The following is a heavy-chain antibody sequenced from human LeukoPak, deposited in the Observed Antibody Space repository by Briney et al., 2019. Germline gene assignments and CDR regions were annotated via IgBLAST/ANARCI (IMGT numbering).Heavy chain of an antibody. CDR2: IYYSGST. Sequence: SETLSLTCTVSGGSISSYYWSWIRQPPGKGLEWIGYIYYSGSTNYNPSLKGRVTISVDTSKNQFSLKLSSVTAADTAVYYCARDAPYDFWSGPFDYWGQGTLVTVSS. CDR1: GGSISSYY. D-gene: IGHD3-3*01. V-gene: IGHV4-59*01. J-gene: IGHJ4*02. CDR3: ARDAPYDFWSGPFDY.